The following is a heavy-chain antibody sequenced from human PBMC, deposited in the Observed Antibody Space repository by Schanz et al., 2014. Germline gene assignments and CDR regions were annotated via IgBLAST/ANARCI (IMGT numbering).Heavy chain of an antibody. V-gene: IGHV1-46*01. J-gene: IGHJ3*02. CDR3: ARGTMPGTFDI. CDR2: INPSGGST. CDR1: GGTFTSDS. Sequence: QVQLVQSGAEVKKPGASMKVSCKASGGTFTSDSMHWVRQAPGQGLEWMGMINPSGGSTTYAQKFQGRVTMTRDTSTSTVYMELSSLRSEDTALYYCARGTMPGTFDIWGQGTMVTVSS. D-gene: IGHD2-2*01.